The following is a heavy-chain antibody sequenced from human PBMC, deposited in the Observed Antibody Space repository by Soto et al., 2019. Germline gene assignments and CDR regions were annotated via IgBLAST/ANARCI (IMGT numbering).Heavy chain of an antibody. J-gene: IGHJ5*02. CDR2: IYYSGST. CDR3: AREGPGVGFDP. Sequence: QVQLQESGPGLVKPSQTLSLTCTVSGGSISSGGYYWSWIRQHPGKGLGWIGYIYYSGSTYSNPSLTSRVTIPVDTSKNQFCLKLSSVTAADTAVYYCAREGPGVGFDPWGQGTLVTVSS. V-gene: IGHV4-31*03. CDR1: GGSISSGGYY.